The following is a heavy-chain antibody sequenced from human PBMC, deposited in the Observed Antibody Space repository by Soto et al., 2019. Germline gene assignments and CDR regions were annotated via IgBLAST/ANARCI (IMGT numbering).Heavy chain of an antibody. J-gene: IGHJ4*02. Sequence: GGSLRLSCAASGFTFDTYAMSWVRQAPGKGLEWVSSISGSGGNTYFADPVMGRFTISRDNSKNTLFLQMNSLRAEDTAVYYCAKGIIGTTGLDYWGQGTLVTVSS. D-gene: IGHD1-1*01. V-gene: IGHV3-23*01. CDR3: AKGIIGTTGLDY. CDR1: GFTFDTYA. CDR2: ISGSGGNT.